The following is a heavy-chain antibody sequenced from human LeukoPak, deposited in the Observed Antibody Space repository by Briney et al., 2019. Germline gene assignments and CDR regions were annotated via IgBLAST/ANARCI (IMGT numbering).Heavy chain of an antibody. Sequence: GGSLRLSRAASGFTFSSYSMNWVRQAPGKGLEWVSAISGSGGSTYYADSVKGRFTISRDNSKNTLYLQMNSLRAEDTAVYYCASHVLLWFGESPLFDYWGQGTLVTVSS. D-gene: IGHD3-10*01. CDR1: GFTFSSYS. J-gene: IGHJ4*02. V-gene: IGHV3-23*01. CDR2: ISGSGGST. CDR3: ASHVLLWFGESPLFDY.